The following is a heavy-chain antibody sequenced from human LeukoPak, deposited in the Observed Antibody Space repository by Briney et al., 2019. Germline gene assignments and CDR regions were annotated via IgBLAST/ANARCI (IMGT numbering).Heavy chain of an antibody. Sequence: GGSLRLSCAASGFTFSSYEMNWVRQAPGKGLEWVSYISSSGSTIYYADSVKGRFTISRDNAKNSLYLQMNSLRAEDTAVYYCAKVSDKGYQFDYWGQGTLVTVSS. V-gene: IGHV3-48*03. CDR1: GFTFSSYE. J-gene: IGHJ4*02. D-gene: IGHD2-2*01. CDR2: ISSSGSTI. CDR3: AKVSDKGYQFDY.